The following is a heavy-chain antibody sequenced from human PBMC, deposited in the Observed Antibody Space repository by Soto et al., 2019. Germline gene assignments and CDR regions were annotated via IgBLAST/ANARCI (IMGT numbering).Heavy chain of an antibody. CDR3: ERDEIESRWTYHYYYGMEV. CDR2: IYTSGST. CDR1: GGSISSYY. Sequence: SETLSLTCTVSGGSISSYYWSWIRQPAGKGLEWIGRIYTSGSTNYNPSLKSRVTMSVDTSKNQFSLKLSSVTAADTAVYYCERDEIESRWTYHYYYGMEVWGQGTTVTVSS. D-gene: IGHD6-13*01. V-gene: IGHV4-4*07. J-gene: IGHJ6*02.